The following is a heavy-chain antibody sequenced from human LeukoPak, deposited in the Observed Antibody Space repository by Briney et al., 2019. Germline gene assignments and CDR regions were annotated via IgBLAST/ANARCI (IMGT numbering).Heavy chain of an antibody. J-gene: IGHJ6*03. CDR1: GGSISSYY. CDR2: IYYSGST. Sequence: SETLSLTCTVSGGSISSYYWSWIRQPPGKGLEWIGYIYYSGSTNYNPSLKSRVTISVDTSKNQFSLKLSSVTAADTAVYYCARASVEYYGSGSYYLVAYYMDVWGKGTTVTVSS. V-gene: IGHV4-59*01. CDR3: ARASVEYYGSGSYYLVAYYMDV. D-gene: IGHD3-10*01.